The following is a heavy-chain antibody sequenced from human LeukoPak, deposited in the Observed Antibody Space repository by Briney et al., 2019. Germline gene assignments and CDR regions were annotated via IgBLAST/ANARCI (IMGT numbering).Heavy chain of an antibody. CDR3: AKDGFEGRCSYYYYYMDV. Sequence: GGSLRLSCAASGFTFSSYGMHWVRQAPGKGLEWVAVIWYDGSNKYYADSVKGRFTISRDNSKNTLYLQMNSLRAEDTAVYYCAKDGFEGRCSYYYYYMDVWGKGTTVTVSS. CDR1: GFTFSSYG. CDR2: IWYDGSNK. J-gene: IGHJ6*03. V-gene: IGHV3-33*06. D-gene: IGHD2-2*03.